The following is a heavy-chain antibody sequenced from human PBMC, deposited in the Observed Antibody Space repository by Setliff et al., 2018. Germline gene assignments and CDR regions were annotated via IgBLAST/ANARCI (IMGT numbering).Heavy chain of an antibody. CDR3: ARRRGSGSFVNWFDP. J-gene: IGHJ5*02. D-gene: IGHD3-10*01. CDR1: GYSFTSYW. V-gene: IGHV5-51*01. CDR2: MYPGDSDT. Sequence: GESLKISCKGSGYSFTSYWIGWVRQMPGKGLEWMGIMYPGDSDTRYSPSFQGQVTISADKSISTAYPQWSSLKASDTAMYYCARRRGSGSFVNWFDPWGQGTLVTVSS.